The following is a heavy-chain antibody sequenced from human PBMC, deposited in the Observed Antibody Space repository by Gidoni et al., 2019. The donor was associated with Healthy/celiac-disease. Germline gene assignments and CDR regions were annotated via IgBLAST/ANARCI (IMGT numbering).Heavy chain of an antibody. V-gene: IGHV5-51*01. D-gene: IGHD3-10*01. CDR1: GSGYTSYW. Sequence: EVQLVQSGAEVKKPGESLKIACKGSGSGYTSYWIGWVRQMPGKGLEWMGIIYPGDSDTRYSPSFQGQVTISADKSISTAYLQWSSLKASDTAMYYCARSMVRGVISYYGMDVWGQGTTVTVSS. CDR2: IYPGDSDT. CDR3: ARSMVRGVISYYGMDV. J-gene: IGHJ6*02.